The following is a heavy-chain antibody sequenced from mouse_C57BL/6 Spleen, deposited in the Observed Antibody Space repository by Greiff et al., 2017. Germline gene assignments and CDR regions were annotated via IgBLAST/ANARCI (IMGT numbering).Heavy chain of an antibody. CDR2: IWSGGST. Sequence: VKLQESGPGLVQPSQSLSITCTVSGFSLTSSGVHWVRPSPGKGLEWLGVIWSGGSTDYNAAFISRLSISKDNSKSQVFFKMNSLQADDTAIYYCARKDGNYGYAMDYWGQGTSVTVSS. V-gene: IGHV2-2*01. CDR3: ARKDGNYGYAMDY. CDR1: GFSLTSSG. J-gene: IGHJ4*01. D-gene: IGHD2-1*01.